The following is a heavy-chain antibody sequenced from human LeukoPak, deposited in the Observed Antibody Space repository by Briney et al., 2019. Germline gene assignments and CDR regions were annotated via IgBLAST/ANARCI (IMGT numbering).Heavy chain of an antibody. D-gene: IGHD5-24*01. J-gene: IGHJ4*02. V-gene: IGHV1-2*02. CDR2: ITPSGGT. CDR3: ARDRYGDGFAHLDY. CDR1: GYTFTSYA. Sequence: AASVKVSCKASGYTFTSYAIRWVRQAPGQGLEWMGWITPSGGTNYPQKFQGRVAITWDTSITTAYMDLSRLTSDDTAVYYCARDRYGDGFAHLDYWGQGALVTVSS.